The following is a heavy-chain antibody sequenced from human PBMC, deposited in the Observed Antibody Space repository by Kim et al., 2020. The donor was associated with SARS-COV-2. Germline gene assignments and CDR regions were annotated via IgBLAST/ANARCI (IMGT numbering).Heavy chain of an antibody. D-gene: IGHD6-13*01. J-gene: IGHJ6*01. CDR1: GFTFDDYA. Sequence: GGSLRLSCAASGFTFDDYAMHWVRQAPGKGLEWVSGISWNSGSIGYADSVKGRFTISRDNAKNSLYLQMNSLRAEDTALYYCAKDRGIKAAAGSSYYYG. CDR3: AKDRGIKAAAGSSYYYG. CDR2: ISWNSGSI. V-gene: IGHV3-9*01.